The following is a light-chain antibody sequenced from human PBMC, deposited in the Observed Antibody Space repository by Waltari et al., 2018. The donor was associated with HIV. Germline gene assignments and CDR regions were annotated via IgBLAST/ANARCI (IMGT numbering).Light chain of an antibody. CDR1: QSVSSY. Sequence: EIVLTQSPATLSLSPGERATLACRASQSVSSYLAWYQQKTGQAPRLLIYDASNRATGIPARFSGSGSGTDFTLTISSLEPEDFAVYYCQQYYDIPLTFGGGTKVEIK. J-gene: IGKJ4*01. V-gene: IGKV3-11*01. CDR2: DAS. CDR3: QQYYDIPLT.